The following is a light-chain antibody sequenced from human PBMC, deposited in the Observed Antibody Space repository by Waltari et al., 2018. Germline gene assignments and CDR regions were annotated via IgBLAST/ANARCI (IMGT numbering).Light chain of an antibody. CDR2: WAS. CDR1: ESVLYSSNNQNH. J-gene: IGKJ4*01. CDR3: QQYYSTPLT. V-gene: IGKV4-1*01. Sequence: DIVMTQSPESLAVSLGERATINCKSSESVLYSSNNQNHLAWYQQKPGQPPKLLLYWASTRKSGVPDRFSGSGSETDFTLTVTSLQAEDAAVYYCQQYYSTPLTFGGGTRVEI.